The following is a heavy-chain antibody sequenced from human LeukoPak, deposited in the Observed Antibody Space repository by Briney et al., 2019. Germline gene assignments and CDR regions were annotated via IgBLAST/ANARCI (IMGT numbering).Heavy chain of an antibody. V-gene: IGHV3-33*01. CDR1: GLTFSTYG. CDR2: IRYDGSNK. CDR3: ARALSAMVPDY. J-gene: IGHJ4*02. D-gene: IGHD5-18*01. Sequence: GGSLRLSCAASGLTFSTYGMHWVRQAPGKGPEWVAVIRYDGSNKNYGDSVKGRFTISRDNSKNTLYLQMNSLRAEDTAVYYCARALSAMVPDYWGQGSLLTVSS.